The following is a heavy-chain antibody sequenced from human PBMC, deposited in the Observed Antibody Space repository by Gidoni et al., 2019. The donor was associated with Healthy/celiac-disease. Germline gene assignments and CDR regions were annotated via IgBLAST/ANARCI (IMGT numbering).Heavy chain of an antibody. D-gene: IGHD3-10*01. CDR1: GGSISSDNYC. CDR2: IYYSGST. Sequence: QVQLQESGPGLVKPSQTLSLTCTVPGGSISSDNYCWSWIRQHPGKGLEWIGYIYYSGSTYYNPSLKSRVTISVDTSKNQFSLRLRSVTAADTAVYYCARARYYGSGNSGFDFWGQGSLVTVSS. V-gene: IGHV4-31*03. CDR3: ARARYYGSGNSGFDF. J-gene: IGHJ4*02.